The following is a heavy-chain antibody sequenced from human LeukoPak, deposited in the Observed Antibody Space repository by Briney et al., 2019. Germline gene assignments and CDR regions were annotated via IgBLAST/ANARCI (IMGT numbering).Heavy chain of an antibody. D-gene: IGHD6-19*01. CDR1: GFTFSSYS. V-gene: IGHV3-21*01. J-gene: IGHJ4*02. Sequence: PGGSLRLSCAASGFTFSSYSMNWVRQAPGKGLEWVSSISSSSSYIYYADSVKGRFTISRDNAKNSLYLQMNSLRAEDTAVYYCAYSSGWYKPFDYWGQGTLVTVSS. CDR2: ISSSSSYI. CDR3: AYSSGWYKPFDY.